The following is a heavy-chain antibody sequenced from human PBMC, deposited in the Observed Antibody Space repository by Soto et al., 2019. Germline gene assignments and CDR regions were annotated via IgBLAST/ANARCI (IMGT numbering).Heavy chain of an antibody. Sequence: HPGGSLRLSCEASGFTFSDYVMNWVRQGPGKGLEWVSTIGRGDDKYYADSVKGRFTISRDTSKNTLFLQMNSLRAEDTALYFCARDSLIMYCDSSGPLWGQGTLVTVSS. V-gene: IGHV3-23*01. CDR2: IGRGDDK. CDR1: GFTFSDYV. J-gene: IGHJ4*02. CDR3: ARDSLIMYCDSSGPL. D-gene: IGHD3-22*01.